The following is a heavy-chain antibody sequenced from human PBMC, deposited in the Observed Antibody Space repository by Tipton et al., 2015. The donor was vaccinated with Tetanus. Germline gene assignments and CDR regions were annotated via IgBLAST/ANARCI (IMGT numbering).Heavy chain of an antibody. D-gene: IGHD2-2*01. J-gene: IGHJ5*02. V-gene: IGHV4-39*01. CDR2: IYYSGST. CDR3: ARQGNIVVVPAATTLDP. Sequence: TLSLTCTVSGGSISSSSYYWGWIRQPPGKGLEWIGSIYYSGSTYYNPSPKSRVTISVDTSKNQFSLKLSSVTAADAAVYYCARQGNIVVVPAATTLDPWGQGTLVTVSS. CDR1: GGSISSSSYY.